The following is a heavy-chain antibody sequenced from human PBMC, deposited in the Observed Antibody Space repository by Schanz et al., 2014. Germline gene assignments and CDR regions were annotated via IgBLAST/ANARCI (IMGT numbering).Heavy chain of an antibody. CDR1: GASISSRDFY. V-gene: IGHV4-31*03. D-gene: IGHD2-2*01. CDR2: ISYSGRT. J-gene: IGHJ4*02. CDR3: SRGECSSTSCHEVAPPDD. Sequence: QVQLQESGPGLVKPSQTLSLTCTVSGASISSRDFYWSWIRQFPGKGLEWIGYISYSGRTYYSPSLKSRLTMSVDTSKNQFSLRLSSMTAAYTTNYYCSRGECSSTSCHEVAPPDDWGQGTLVTVSS.